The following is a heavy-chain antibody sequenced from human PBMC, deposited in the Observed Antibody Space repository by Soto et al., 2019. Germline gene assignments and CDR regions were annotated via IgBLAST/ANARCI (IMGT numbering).Heavy chain of an antibody. CDR1: EFTFSNYW. Sequence: PVDSLRLSSVASEFTFSNYWMNWIRQAPGEGLERVFNIKQAGGEKNYVETVKGRFTISRDNAKNLVYLQMNSLRAEDTAVYYCAREIVVARGASYFDYWGPGTLVTVSS. V-gene: IGHV3-7*04. CDR2: IKQAGGEK. J-gene: IGHJ4*02. D-gene: IGHD2-2*01. CDR3: AREIVVARGASYFDY.